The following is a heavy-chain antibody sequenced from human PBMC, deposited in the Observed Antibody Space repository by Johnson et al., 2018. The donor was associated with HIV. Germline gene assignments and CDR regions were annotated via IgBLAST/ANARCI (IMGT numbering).Heavy chain of an antibody. J-gene: IGHJ3*02. CDR1: RFTFSSYG. Sequence: QVQLVESGGGVVQPGASLRLSCAASRFTFSSYGMHWVRQAPGKGLEWVTFIRYDGSEKYFADSVKGRFTISRDNAKNSLYLQMNSLRAEDTAVYYCARSPGPNACLFDIWGQGTMVTVSS. D-gene: IGHD5/OR15-5a*01. CDR3: ARSPGPNACLFDI. CDR2: IRYDGSEK. V-gene: IGHV3-30*02.